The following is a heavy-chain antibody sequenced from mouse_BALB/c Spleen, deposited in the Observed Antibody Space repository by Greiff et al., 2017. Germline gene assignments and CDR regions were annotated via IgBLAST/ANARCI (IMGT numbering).Heavy chain of an antibody. V-gene: IGHV14-3*02. CDR2: IDPANGNT. J-gene: IGHJ4*01. CDR3: AREITTAMDY. D-gene: IGHD2-4*01. CDR1: GFNIKDTY. Sequence: VQLQQSGDDLVKPGASVKLSCTASGFNIKDTYMHWVKQRPEQGLEWIGRIDPANGNTKYDPKFQGKATITADTSSNTAYLQLSSLTSEDTAVYYCAREITTAMDYWGQGTSVTVSS.